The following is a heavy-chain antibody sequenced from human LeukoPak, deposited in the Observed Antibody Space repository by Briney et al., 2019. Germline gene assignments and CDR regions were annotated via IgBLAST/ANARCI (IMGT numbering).Heavy chain of an antibody. V-gene: IGHV3-74*01. CDR3: ARIIQAHHSSGWYDY. D-gene: IGHD6-19*01. CDR2: ISSDGTYT. CDR1: GFTFSSHL. J-gene: IGHJ4*02. Sequence: GGSLRLSCAASGFTFSSHLMHWVRQAPGKGLVWVSRISSDGTYTNYADSVRGRFTISRDNAKNTLYLQMNSLRAEDTAVYYCARIIQAHHSSGWYDYWGQGTLVTVSS.